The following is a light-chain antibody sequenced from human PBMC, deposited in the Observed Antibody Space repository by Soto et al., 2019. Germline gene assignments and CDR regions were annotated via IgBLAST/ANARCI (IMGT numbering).Light chain of an antibody. Sequence: QSALTQPSSQSASPGQSITISCPGTSKDVDGYNYVSWYQHHPGKAPKLIIYDVSNRPSGVSIRFSGSKSDNTASLTISGLQPEDEADYHCSSYTTSNTRQIVFGTGTKVTVL. V-gene: IGLV2-14*03. CDR1: SKDVDGYNY. J-gene: IGLJ1*01. CDR2: DVS. CDR3: SSYTTSNTRQIV.